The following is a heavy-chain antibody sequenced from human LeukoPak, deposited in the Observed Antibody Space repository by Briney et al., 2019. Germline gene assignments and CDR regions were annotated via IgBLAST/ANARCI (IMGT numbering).Heavy chain of an antibody. V-gene: IGHV3-23*01. D-gene: IGHD2-15*01. Sequence: GGSLRLSCAAFGFTFSSYAMSWVRQAPGKGLEWVSAISGSGGNTYYADSVKGRFTISRDNSKNTLYLQMNSLRAEDTAVYYCAKDPRGDCSGGSCYYLDYWGQGTLVTVSS. CDR2: ISGSGGNT. CDR3: AKDPRGDCSGGSCYYLDY. CDR1: GFTFSSYA. J-gene: IGHJ4*02.